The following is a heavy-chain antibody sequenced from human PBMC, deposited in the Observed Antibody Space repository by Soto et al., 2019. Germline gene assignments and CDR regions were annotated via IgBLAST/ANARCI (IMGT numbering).Heavy chain of an antibody. J-gene: IGHJ3*01. CDR3: VKVRDYYDRDV. Sequence: QVQLVESGGGVVQPGRSLRRSCAASGFTFSHYSMHWVRQAPGKGLEWVTLISYDGTKKYYADSVKGRFTISGDNSKKTLFLQMDSLRAEDTAVYYCVKVRDYYDRDVWGEGTMVTVSS. D-gene: IGHD3-22*01. CDR1: GFTFSHYS. V-gene: IGHV3-30-3*01. CDR2: ISYDGTKK.